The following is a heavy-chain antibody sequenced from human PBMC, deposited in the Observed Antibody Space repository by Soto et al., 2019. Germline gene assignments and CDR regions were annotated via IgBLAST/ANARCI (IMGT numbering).Heavy chain of an antibody. CDR3: AREGPRPYYYYGMDV. CDR1: GYTFSMSG. Sequence: ASVKVSCKSSGYTFSMSGISWVRQAPGQGLEWMGWISGYNGNTNYEQKFQDRVTMTTDTTTNTAYMELRSLRSDDTAVYYCAREGPRPYYYYGMDVRGQGTTVTVSS. V-gene: IGHV1-18*01. CDR2: ISGYNGNT. J-gene: IGHJ6*02.